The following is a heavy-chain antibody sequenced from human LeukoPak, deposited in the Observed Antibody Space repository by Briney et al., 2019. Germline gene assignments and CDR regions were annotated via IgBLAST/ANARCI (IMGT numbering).Heavy chain of an antibody. J-gene: IGHJ4*02. CDR2: ISGGGGST. Sequence: TGGSLRLSWAAAGFTVSSYGISWVRQEAGNGLGWVSAISGGGGSTYYADSVRRRFTISRDNFKNTLYLQMNSLRAEDTAVYYCAKDYIYYDSNWGQGTLVTVSS. D-gene: IGHD3-22*01. CDR1: GFTVSSYG. V-gene: IGHV3-23*01. CDR3: AKDYIYYDSN.